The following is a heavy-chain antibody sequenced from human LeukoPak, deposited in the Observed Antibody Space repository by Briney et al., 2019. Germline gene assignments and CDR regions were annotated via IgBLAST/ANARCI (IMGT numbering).Heavy chain of an antibody. J-gene: IGHJ4*02. D-gene: IGHD1-26*01. CDR2: ISSRSTT. CDR3: ARDPHSGPYSEYFDS. Sequence: GGSLRLSCVGSGFTFSNFAMNWVRQAPGKGLEWLSYISSRSTTHYAASVRGRFTISRDDAKNSLFLRMNSLRAEDTAVYYCARDPHSGPYSEYFDSWGQGTLVTVSS. V-gene: IGHV3-48*01. CDR1: GFTFSNFA.